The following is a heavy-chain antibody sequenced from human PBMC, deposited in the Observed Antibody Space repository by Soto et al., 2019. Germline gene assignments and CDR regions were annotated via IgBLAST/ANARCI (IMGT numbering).Heavy chain of an antibody. D-gene: IGHD3-9*01. Sequence: PSETLSLTCTVSGGSISSTDHFWGWIRQSPGKGLEWIGSIYYTGTTYYSPSLKSRVTISVDTSRNPFTLNLRSVTAADTAIYYCAGQVTYVILPPPCLLDCWGKGSLVTVSS. J-gene: IGHJ4*02. CDR1: GGSISSTDHF. V-gene: IGHV4-39*02. CDR2: IYYTGTT. CDR3: AGQVTYVILPPPCLLDC.